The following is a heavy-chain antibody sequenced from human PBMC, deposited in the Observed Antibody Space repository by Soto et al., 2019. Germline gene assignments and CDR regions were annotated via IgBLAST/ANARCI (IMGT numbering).Heavy chain of an antibody. CDR2: IWSDGSNE. CDR1: GFTFSSYG. Sequence: QVQLVESGGGVVQPGMSLRLSCAASGFTFSSYGVHWVRQAPGKGLEWVAVIWSDGSNEYYADSVKGRFTISRDNSKNTLSLQMDSLTTEDTAVYYCARDIMVRGRSYYGMDVWGQGPTVTVAS. V-gene: IGHV3-33*01. CDR3: ARDIMVRGRSYYGMDV. J-gene: IGHJ6*02. D-gene: IGHD3-10*01.